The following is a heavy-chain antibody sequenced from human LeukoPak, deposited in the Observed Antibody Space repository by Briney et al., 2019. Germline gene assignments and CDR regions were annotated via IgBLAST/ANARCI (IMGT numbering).Heavy chain of an antibody. CDR1: GFTFSSYA. V-gene: IGHV3-30*01. CDR3: ARGFCSSTSCYFVLGDAFDI. CDR2: TSYDGSNK. D-gene: IGHD2-2*01. J-gene: IGHJ3*02. Sequence: GGSLRLSCAASGFTFSSYAMHWVRQAPGKGLEWVAVTSYDGSNKYYADSVKGRFTISRDNSKNTLYLQMNSLRAEDTAVYYCARGFCSSTSCYFVLGDAFDIWGQGTMVTVSS.